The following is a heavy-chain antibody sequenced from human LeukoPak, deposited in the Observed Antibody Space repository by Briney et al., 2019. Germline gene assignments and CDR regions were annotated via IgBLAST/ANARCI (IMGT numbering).Heavy chain of an antibody. J-gene: IGHJ4*02. CDR3: VRDGRLCSTTSCSPLGC. Sequence: GGSLRLSCAASGFVFTDFWMSWVRQAPGKGLEWVANIKQDGSEKYYVDSVKGRFSISRDNAKSSVYLQMHSLRAEDTAVYYCVRDGRLCSTTSCSPLGCWGQGTLVTVTS. CDR1: GFVFTDFW. D-gene: IGHD2-2*01. V-gene: IGHV3-7*01. CDR2: IKQDGSEK.